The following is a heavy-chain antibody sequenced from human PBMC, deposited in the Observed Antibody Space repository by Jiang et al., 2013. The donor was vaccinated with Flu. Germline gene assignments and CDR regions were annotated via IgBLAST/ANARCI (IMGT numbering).Heavy chain of an antibody. V-gene: IGHV1-18*01. CDR1: GYTFTSYG. CDR3: ARDGSGGYYDFWSGYYTPGNWFDP. CDR2: ISAYNGNT. J-gene: IGHJ5*02. Sequence: EVKKPGASVKVSCKASGYTFTSYGISWVRQAPGQGLEWMGWISAYNGNTNYAQKLQGRVTMTTDTSTSTAYMELRSLRSDDTAVYYCARDGSGGYYDFWSGYYTPGNWFDPWGQGTLVTVSS. D-gene: IGHD3-3*01.